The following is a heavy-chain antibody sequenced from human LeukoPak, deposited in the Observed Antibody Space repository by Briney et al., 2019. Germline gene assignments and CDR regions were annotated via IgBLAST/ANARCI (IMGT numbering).Heavy chain of an antibody. CDR1: GFTFDDYA. Sequence: PGGSLRLSCAASGFTFDDYAMHWVRQAPGKGLEWVSGISWNSGSIGYADSVKGRFTISRDNAKNSLYLQMNSLRAEATAVYYCAREELDYYGSGSYFSTDYWGQGTLVTVSS. D-gene: IGHD3-10*01. J-gene: IGHJ4*02. CDR2: ISWNSGSI. CDR3: AREELDYYGSGSYFSTDY. V-gene: IGHV3-9*01.